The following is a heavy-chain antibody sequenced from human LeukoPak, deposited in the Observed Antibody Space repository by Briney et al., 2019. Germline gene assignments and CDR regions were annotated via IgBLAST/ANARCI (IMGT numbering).Heavy chain of an antibody. V-gene: IGHV4-39*02. CDR1: GGSISSTIYY. D-gene: IGHD4-23*01. Sequence: SETLSLTCTVSGGSISSTIYYWGWIRQPPGKGLEWIGSIYYSGSTYYNPSLKSPVTMSVDTSQNQLSLKLSSVTATDTAVYFCAREGYGGNYGFDYWGQGILVTVSS. CDR3: AREGYGGNYGFDY. J-gene: IGHJ4*02. CDR2: IYYSGST.